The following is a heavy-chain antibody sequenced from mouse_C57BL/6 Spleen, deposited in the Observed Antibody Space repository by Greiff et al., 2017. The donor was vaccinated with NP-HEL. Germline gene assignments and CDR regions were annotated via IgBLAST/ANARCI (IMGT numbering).Heavy chain of an antibody. CDR1: GYSITSGYD. J-gene: IGHJ2*01. Sequence: DVKLQESGPGMVKPSHSLSLTCTVTGYSITSGYDWHWIRHFPGNKLEWMGYISYSGSTNYNPSLKSRISITHDTSKNHFFLKLNSVTTEDTATYYCARGEGYYFDYWGQGTTLTVSS. CDR2: ISYSGST. V-gene: IGHV3-1*01. CDR3: ARGEGYYFDY. D-gene: IGHD3-3*01.